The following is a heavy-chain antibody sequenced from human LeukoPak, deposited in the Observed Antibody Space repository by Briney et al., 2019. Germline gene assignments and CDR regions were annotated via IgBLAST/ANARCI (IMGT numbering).Heavy chain of an antibody. CDR2: INSDGSTT. J-gene: IGHJ4*02. V-gene: IGHV3-74*01. CDR1: GFTFSSCW. CDR3: ARASAYGDFDY. Sequence: PGGSLRLSCAASGFTFSSCWMHWVRQDPGKGLVWVARINSDGSTTSYADSVKGRFTISRDNAKNTLYLQMNSLRAEDTAVYYCARASAYGDFDYWGQGTLVTVSS. D-gene: IGHD4-17*01.